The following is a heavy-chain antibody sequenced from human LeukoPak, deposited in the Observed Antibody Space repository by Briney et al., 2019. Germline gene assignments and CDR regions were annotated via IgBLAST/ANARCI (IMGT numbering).Heavy chain of an antibody. D-gene: IGHD3/OR15-3a*01. J-gene: IGHJ4*02. CDR3: ARGTLLNYFDY. V-gene: IGHV4-31*03. Sequence: SETLSLTCTVSGDSISSGGFYWSWIRQRSGKGLEWVGYIKYNGDTFYNPPLKSRLTISRDTSKNLFSLILTSVTAADSALYFCARGTLLNYFDYWGQGALVTVSS. CDR1: GDSISSGGFY. CDR2: IKYNGDT.